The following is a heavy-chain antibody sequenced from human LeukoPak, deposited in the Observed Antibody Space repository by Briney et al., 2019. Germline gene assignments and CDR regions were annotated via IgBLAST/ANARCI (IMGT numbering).Heavy chain of an antibody. CDR3: AKVLSSYVWGSYRPRGFDY. CDR2: ISYDGSNK. CDR1: GFTFSSYA. J-gene: IGHJ4*02. Sequence: GGSLRLSCAASGFTFSSYAMHWVRQAPGKGLEWVAVISYDGSNKKYADSVKGRFTISRDNSKNSLYLQMNSLRAEDTAVYYCAKVLSSYVWGSYRPRGFDYWGQGTLVTVSS. V-gene: IGHV3-30*04. D-gene: IGHD3-16*02.